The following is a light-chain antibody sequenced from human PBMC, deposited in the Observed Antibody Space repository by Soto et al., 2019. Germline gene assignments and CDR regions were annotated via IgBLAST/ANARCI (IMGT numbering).Light chain of an antibody. CDR1: QSVSSSY. CDR3: QQYGTSPRT. V-gene: IGKV3-20*01. J-gene: IGKJ1*01. Sequence: EIVLTQSPATLSLSPGERATLSCRASQSVSSSYLAWYQQKPGQAPSLLIYGASSRATGIPDRFSGSGSGTDFTLTISRLEPEDFAVYYCQQYGTSPRTFGQGTKVEIK. CDR2: GAS.